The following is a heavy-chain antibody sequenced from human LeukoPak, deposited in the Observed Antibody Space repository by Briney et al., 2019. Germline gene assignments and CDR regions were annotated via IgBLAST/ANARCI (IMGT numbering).Heavy chain of an antibody. CDR3: ARERGGYCSSTSCYYYGMDV. V-gene: IGHV3-66*01. CDR1: GFTVSSNY. D-gene: IGHD2-2*01. J-gene: IGHJ6*02. CDR2: IYSGGST. Sequence: TGGSLRLSCAASGFTVSSNYMSWVRQAPGKGLEWVSVIYSGGSTYYADSVKGRFTISRDNSKSTLYLQMNSLRAEDTAVYYCARERGGYCSSTSCYYYGMDVWGQGTTVTVSS.